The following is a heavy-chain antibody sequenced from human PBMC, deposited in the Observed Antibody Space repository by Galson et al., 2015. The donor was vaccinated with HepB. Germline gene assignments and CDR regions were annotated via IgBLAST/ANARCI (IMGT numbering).Heavy chain of an antibody. CDR2: ISYDGSNK. J-gene: IGHJ5*02. V-gene: IGHV3-30-3*01. CDR1: GFTFSSYA. CDR3: ARDSFYNWNDDSPNWFDP. D-gene: IGHD1-1*01. Sequence: SLRLSCAASGFTFSSYAMHWVRQAPGKGLEWVAVISYDGSNKYYADSVKGRFTISRDNSKNTLYLQMNSLRAEDTAVYYCARDSFYNWNDDSPNWFDPWGQGTLVTVSS.